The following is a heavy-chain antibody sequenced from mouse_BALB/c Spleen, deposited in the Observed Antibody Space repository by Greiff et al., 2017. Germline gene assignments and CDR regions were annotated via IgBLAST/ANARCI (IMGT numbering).Heavy chain of an antibody. Sequence: VQGVESGPGLVAPSQSLSITCTVSGFSLTGYGVNWVRQPPGKGLEWLGMIWGDGSTDYNSALKSRLSISKDNSKSQVFLKMNSLQTDDTARYYCASQTHYYAMDYWGQGTSVTVSS. CDR1: GFSLTGYG. J-gene: IGHJ4*01. CDR3: ASQTHYYAMDY. V-gene: IGHV2-6-7*01. CDR2: IWGDGST.